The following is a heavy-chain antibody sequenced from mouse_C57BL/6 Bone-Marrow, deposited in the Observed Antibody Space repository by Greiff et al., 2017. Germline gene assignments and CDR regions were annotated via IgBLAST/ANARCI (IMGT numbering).Heavy chain of an antibody. V-gene: IGHV5-2*03. CDR2: INSDGGST. J-gene: IGHJ1*03. CDR1: EYEFPSHD. Sequence: EVKVEESGGGLVQPGESLKLSCESNEYEFPSHDMSWVRKTPEKRLELVAAINSDGGSTYYPDTMERRFIISRDNTKKTLYLQMSSLRSEDTALYHCARHRYYGSSYGWYFDVWGTGTTVTVSS. D-gene: IGHD1-1*01. CDR3: ARHRYYGSSYGWYFDV.